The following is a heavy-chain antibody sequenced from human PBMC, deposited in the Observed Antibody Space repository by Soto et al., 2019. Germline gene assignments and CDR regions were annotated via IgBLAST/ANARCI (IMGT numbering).Heavy chain of an antibody. V-gene: IGHV3-48*02. CDR3: AREWFTIFGVVPEAYYYGMDV. CDR1: GFTFSSYS. CDR2: ISSSSSTI. J-gene: IGHJ6*02. Sequence: EVQLVESGGGLVQPGGSLRLSCAASGFTFSSYSMNWVRQAPGKGLEWVSYISSSSSTIYYADSVKGRFTISRDNAKNSLYLQMNSLRDEDTAVYYCAREWFTIFGVVPEAYYYGMDVWGQGTTVTVSS. D-gene: IGHD3-3*01.